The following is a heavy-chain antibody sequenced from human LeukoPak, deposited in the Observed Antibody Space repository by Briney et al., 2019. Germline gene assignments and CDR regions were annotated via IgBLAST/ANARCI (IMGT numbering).Heavy chain of an antibody. CDR2: IYHSGST. CDR1: GYSISSGYY. CDR3: ARERERRGVVY. J-gene: IGHJ4*02. Sequence: SETLSLTCTVSGYSISSGYYWGWIRQPPGKGLEWIGSIYHSGSTYYNPSLKSRVTISVDTSKNQFSLKLSSVTAADTAVYYCARERERRGVVYWGQGTLVTVSS. V-gene: IGHV4-38-2*02. D-gene: IGHD1-1*01.